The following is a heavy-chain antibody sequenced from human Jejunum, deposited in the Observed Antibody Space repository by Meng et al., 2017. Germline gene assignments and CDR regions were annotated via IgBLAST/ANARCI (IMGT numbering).Heavy chain of an antibody. D-gene: IGHD5-12*01. V-gene: IGHV4-34*01. J-gene: IGHJ1*01. CDR1: GVSIGGYF. CDR3: ARPLGYNGVNLGFFQH. Sequence: QVQLQQRGAGQLKHSETLSLTCAVYGVSIGGYFWSWIRQTPGKEPEWIVEVNRKGTTNYNPSLEGRVSISVDTSKNQFSLTLNSVTAADTAVYYCARPLGYNGVNLGFFQHWGQGTLVTVSS. CDR2: VNRKGTT.